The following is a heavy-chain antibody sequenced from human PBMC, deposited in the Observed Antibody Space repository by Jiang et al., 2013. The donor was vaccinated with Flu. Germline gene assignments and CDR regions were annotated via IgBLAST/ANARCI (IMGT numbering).Heavy chain of an antibody. CDR3: AIDPLENSSGYSH. J-gene: IGHJ4*02. V-gene: IGHV3-48*03. CDR2: ISSSGSTI. D-gene: IGHD3-22*01. CDR1: GFTFSSYE. Sequence: VQLVESGGGLVQPGGSLRLSCAASGFTFSSYEMNWVRQAPGKGLEWVSYISSSGSTIYYADSVKGRFTISRDNAKNSLYLQMNSLRAEDTAVYYCAIDPLENSSGYSHWGQGTLVTVSS.